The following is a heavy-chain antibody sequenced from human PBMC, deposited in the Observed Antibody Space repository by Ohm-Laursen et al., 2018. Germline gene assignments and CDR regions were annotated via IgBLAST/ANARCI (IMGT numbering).Heavy chain of an antibody. D-gene: IGHD3-22*01. CDR1: GYTFTGYY. Sequence: GSSVKVSCKASGYTFTGYYMHWVRQAPGQGLEWMGWINPNSGGTNYAQKFQGRVTMTRDTSISTAYMELSRLRSDDTAVYYCASGGHYYDSSGYYYWSNWFDPWGQGTLVIVSS. J-gene: IGHJ5*02. CDR2: INPNSGGT. CDR3: ASGGHYYDSSGYYYWSNWFDP. V-gene: IGHV1-2*02.